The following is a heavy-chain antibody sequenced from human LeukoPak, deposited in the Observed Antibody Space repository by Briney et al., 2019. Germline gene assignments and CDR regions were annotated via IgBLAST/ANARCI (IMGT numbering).Heavy chain of an antibody. V-gene: IGHV4-39*01. CDR2: IYYSGST. Sequence: SETLSHTCTVSGGSISSYYWSWIRQPPGKGLEWIGSIYYSGSTYYNPSLKSRVTISVDTSKNQFSLKLSSVTAADTAVYYCARQLAGADYWGQGTLVTVSS. J-gene: IGHJ4*02. CDR3: ARQLAGADY. D-gene: IGHD6-13*01. CDR1: GGSISSYY.